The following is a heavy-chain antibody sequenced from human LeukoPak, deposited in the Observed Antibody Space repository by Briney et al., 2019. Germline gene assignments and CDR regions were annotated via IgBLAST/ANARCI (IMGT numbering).Heavy chain of an antibody. Sequence: SETLSLTRAVSGGSISSSNWWSWVRQPPGKGLEWIGEIYHSGSTNYNPSLKSRVTISVDKSKNQFSLKLSSVTAADTAVYYCARRYSGYGRHNDYWGQGTLVTVSS. V-gene: IGHV4-4*02. J-gene: IGHJ4*02. CDR3: ARRYSGYGRHNDY. CDR1: GGSISSSNW. CDR2: IYHSGST. D-gene: IGHD5-12*01.